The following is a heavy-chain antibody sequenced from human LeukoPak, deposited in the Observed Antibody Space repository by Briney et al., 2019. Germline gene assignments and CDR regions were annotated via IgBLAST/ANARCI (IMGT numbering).Heavy chain of an antibody. D-gene: IGHD2-2*01. CDR3: ARDLKYASTSSPYDDAFDI. J-gene: IGHJ3*02. V-gene: IGHV3-21*01. CDR1: GFTFSSYS. Sequence: GGSLRLSCAASGFTFSSYSMNWVRQAPGKGLEWVSPISSSSSYIYYADSVKGRFTISRDNAKNSLYLQMNSLRDEDTAVYYCARDLKYASTSSPYDDAFDIWGQGTMVTVSS. CDR2: ISSSSSYI.